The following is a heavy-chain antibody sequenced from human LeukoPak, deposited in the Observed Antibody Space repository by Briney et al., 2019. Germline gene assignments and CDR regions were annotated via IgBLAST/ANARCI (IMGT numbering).Heavy chain of an antibody. CDR2: ISGDGTIK. V-gene: IGHV3-74*03. J-gene: IGHJ4*02. Sequence: GGSLRLSCEPSGFPFSSYWMLWVRQAPGKGLVWVSRISGDGTIKTYADFVRGRFTISRDNTKNILYLQMNSLKVEDTAIYFCSRSQFDYWGEGVLVTVS. CDR3: SRSQFDY. CDR1: GFPFSSYW.